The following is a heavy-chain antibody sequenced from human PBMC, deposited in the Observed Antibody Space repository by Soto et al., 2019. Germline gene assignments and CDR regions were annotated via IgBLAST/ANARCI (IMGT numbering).Heavy chain of an antibody. D-gene: IGHD4-17*01. V-gene: IGHV1-3*01. CDR2: INAGNGNT. J-gene: IGHJ4*02. CDR1: GYTYTSYA. Sequence: ASVKPSCKAPGYTYTSYAMHWEHQAPGQRLEWMGWINAGNGNTKYSQKFQGRVTITRDTSASTAYMELSSLRSEDTAVYYCASESYGGEFDYWGQGTLVTVSS. CDR3: ASESYGGEFDY.